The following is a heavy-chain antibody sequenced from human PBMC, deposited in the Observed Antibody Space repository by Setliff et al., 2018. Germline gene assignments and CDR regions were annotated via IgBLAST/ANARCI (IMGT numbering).Heavy chain of an antibody. CDR1: GFSLSTSLVG. J-gene: IGHJ4*02. CDR3: AHIAGGGNSPRHDY. CDR2: IYWNDEK. D-gene: IGHD2-21*01. Sequence: GSGPTLVNPTQTLTLTCTFSGFSLSTSLVGVGWIRQPPGKALERLALIYWNDEKRYSPSLKSRLTITKDTSKNQVVLTMTNMDPVDTATYYCAHIAGGGNSPRHDYWGQGTLVTVSS. V-gene: IGHV2-5*01.